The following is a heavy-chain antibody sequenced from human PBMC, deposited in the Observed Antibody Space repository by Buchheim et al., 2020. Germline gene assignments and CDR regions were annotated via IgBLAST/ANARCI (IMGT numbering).Heavy chain of an antibody. V-gene: IGHV4-39*01. D-gene: IGHD6-13*01. CDR3: ARPKYSSSPGYWFDP. J-gene: IGHJ5*02. CDR1: GGSISSSSYY. CDR2: IYYSGST. Sequence: QLQLQESGPGLVKPSETLSLTCTVSGGSISSSSYYWGWIPQPPGKGLEWIGSIYYSGSTYYNPSLKSRVTISVDTSKKQFSLKLSSVTAADTAVYYCARPKYSSSPGYWFDPWGQGTL.